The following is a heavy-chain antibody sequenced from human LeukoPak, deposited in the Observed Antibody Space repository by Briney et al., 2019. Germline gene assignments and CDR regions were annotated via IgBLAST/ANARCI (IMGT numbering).Heavy chain of an antibody. J-gene: IGHJ6*03. CDR1: GFTFSSFA. CDR2: ISGGGGRT. D-gene: IGHD5-24*01. V-gene: IGHV3-23*01. CDR3: AKDLDGDYYYYYKDV. Sequence: GGSLRLSCEGSGFTFSSFAMTWVRQAPGKGLEWVSAISGGGGRTYYAESVKGRFTVSRDNSNKRVYLQMDSLRVEDTAVYYCAKDLDGDYYYYYKDVWGNGTTVIVSS.